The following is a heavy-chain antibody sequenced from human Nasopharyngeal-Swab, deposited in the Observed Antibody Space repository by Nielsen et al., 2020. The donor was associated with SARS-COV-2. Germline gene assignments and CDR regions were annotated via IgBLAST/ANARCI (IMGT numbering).Heavy chain of an antibody. CDR3: ARDRFKKQGGMDV. V-gene: IGHV3-23*01. CDR2: ISGSGGST. J-gene: IGHJ6*02. D-gene: IGHD3-3*01. Sequence: WIRQPPGKGLEWVSAISGSGGSTYYADSVKGRFTISRDNSKNTLYLQMNSLRAENTAVYYCARDRFKKQGGMDVRGQGTTVTVSS.